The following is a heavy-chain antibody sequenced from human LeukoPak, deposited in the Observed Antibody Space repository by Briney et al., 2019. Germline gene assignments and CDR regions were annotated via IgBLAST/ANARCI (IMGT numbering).Heavy chain of an antibody. CDR2: ISGSGDKT. CDR1: GFTFSSYG. Sequence: GGTLRLSCAASGFTFSSYGMSWVRQAPGKGLEWVSTISGSGDKTYYADSVKGRFTISRDNAKNSLYLQMNSLRAEDTAVYYCAREGDYYYMDVWGKGTTVTISS. V-gene: IGHV3-23*01. CDR3: AREGDYYYMDV. J-gene: IGHJ6*03. D-gene: IGHD2-21*01.